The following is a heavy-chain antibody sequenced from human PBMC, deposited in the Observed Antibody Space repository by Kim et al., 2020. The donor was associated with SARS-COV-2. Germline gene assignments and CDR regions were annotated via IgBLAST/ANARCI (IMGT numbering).Heavy chain of an antibody. Sequence: GGSLRLSCAASGFTFSYYGMHWVRQAPGKGLEWVAVIWYDGSNKYYADSVKGRFTISRDNSKNTLYVQMDSLRAEDTAVYYCATAGSNWYFLDSWGQGTLVTVSS. D-gene: IGHD4-4*01. V-gene: IGHV3-33*01. CDR1: GFTFSYYG. J-gene: IGHJ4*02. CDR2: IWYDGSNK. CDR3: ATAGSNWYFLDS.